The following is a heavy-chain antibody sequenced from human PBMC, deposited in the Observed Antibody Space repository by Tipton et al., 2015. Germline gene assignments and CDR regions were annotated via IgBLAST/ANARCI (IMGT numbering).Heavy chain of an antibody. V-gene: IGHV3-7*01. D-gene: IGHD2/OR15-2a*01. CDR1: GFPFSTYW. J-gene: IGHJ3*02. CDR3: ARDGTTSRGANGFDI. Sequence: SLRLSCAASGFPFSTYWMSWVRQAPGKGLEWVANIKQDGSEKYYVESVKGRFTVSRDNAKNSLYLQMNSLRADDTAVYYCARDGTTSRGANGFDIWGQGAMVTVSS. CDR2: IKQDGSEK.